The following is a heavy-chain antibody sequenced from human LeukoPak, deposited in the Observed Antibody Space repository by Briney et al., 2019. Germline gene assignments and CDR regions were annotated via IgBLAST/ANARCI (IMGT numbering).Heavy chain of an antibody. V-gene: IGHV3-21*01. D-gene: IGHD2-15*01. J-gene: IGHJ4*02. CDR3: ARVPTDIVVVVAATPSPLYYFDY. CDR1: GFTFSSYS. CDR2: ISSSSSYI. Sequence: SGGSLRLSCAASGFTFSSYSMNWVRQAPGKGLEWVSSISSSSSYIYYADSVKGRFTISRDNAKNSLYLQMNSLRAEDTAVYYCARVPTDIVVVVAATPSPLYYFDYWGQGTLVTVSS.